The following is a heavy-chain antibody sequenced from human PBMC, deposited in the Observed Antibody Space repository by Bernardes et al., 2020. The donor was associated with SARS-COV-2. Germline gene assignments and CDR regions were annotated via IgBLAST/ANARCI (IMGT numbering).Heavy chain of an antibody. CDR1: GFSFTSYW. CDR3: ARHVTWLTPSPPDY. D-gene: IGHD5-12*01. J-gene: IGHJ4*02. Sequence: GESLKISCKGSGFSFTSYWIGWVRQMPGKGLEWMGIIFPGDSDTRYSPSFQGQVTISADRSINTAYLQWSSLKASDTAIYYCARHVTWLTPSPPDYWGQGTLVTVSS. V-gene: IGHV5-51*01. CDR2: IFPGDSDT.